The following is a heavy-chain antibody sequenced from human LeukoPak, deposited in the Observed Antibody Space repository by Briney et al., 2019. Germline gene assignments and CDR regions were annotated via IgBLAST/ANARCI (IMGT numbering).Heavy chain of an antibody. CDR1: GYTFTGYY. CDR3: ARDLGTRLRDY. CDR2: INPNSDGT. J-gene: IGHJ4*02. D-gene: IGHD4-17*01. Sequence: ASVKVSCKASGYTFTGYYMHWVRQAPGQGLEWMGWINPNSDGTNYAQKFQGRVTMARDTSISTAYMELSRLRSDDTAVYYCARDLGTRLRDYWGQGTLVTVSS. V-gene: IGHV1-2*02.